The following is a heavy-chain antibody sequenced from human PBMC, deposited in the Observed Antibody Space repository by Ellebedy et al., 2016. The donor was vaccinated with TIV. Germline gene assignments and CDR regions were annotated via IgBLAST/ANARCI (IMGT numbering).Heavy chain of an antibody. CDR1: GFTFSSHA. CDR2: ISYDGSNK. Sequence: GESLKISCAASGFTFSSHAMHWVRQAPGKGLEWVAVISYDGSNKYYADSVKGRFTISRDNSKNTLYLQMDSLRAEDTAVYYCARWPSGDAPLDYWGQGTLVTVSS. CDR3: ARWPSGDAPLDY. D-gene: IGHD4-17*01. V-gene: IGHV3-30-3*02. J-gene: IGHJ4*02.